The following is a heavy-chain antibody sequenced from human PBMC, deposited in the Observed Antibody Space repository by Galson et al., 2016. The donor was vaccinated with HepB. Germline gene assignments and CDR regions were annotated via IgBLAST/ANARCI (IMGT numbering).Heavy chain of an antibody. D-gene: IGHD1-1*01. CDR2: MFYGGTT. J-gene: IGHJ4*02. V-gene: IGHV3-53*01. Sequence: SLRLSCAASGFTVSTYYMNWVRQAPGKGLEWVSGMFYGGTTYYADSVEGRFTISRDDSMNTFYLQMNSLRAEDTAIYYCARGGPHNNYFDYWGQGTLVTVSS. CDR1: GFTVSTYY. CDR3: ARGGPHNNYFDY.